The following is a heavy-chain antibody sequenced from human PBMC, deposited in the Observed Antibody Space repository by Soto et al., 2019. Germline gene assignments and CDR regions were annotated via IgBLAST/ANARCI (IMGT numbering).Heavy chain of an antibody. V-gene: IGHV1-69*01. CDR2: IIPIFGTA. CDR1: GGTFSSYA. D-gene: IGHD4-17*01. Sequence: QVQLVQSGAEVKKPGSSVKVSCKASGGTFSSYAISWVRQAPGQGLEWMGGIIPIFGTANYAQKFQGRVTITADETTGTAYMELRSLRPEDTAVYYCARATLYGDSTYYYYVTDFWGQGTTVTLSS. CDR3: ARATLYGDSTYYYYVTDF. J-gene: IGHJ6*02.